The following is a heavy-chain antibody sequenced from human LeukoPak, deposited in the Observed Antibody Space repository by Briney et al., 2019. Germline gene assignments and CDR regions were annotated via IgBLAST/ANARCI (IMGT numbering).Heavy chain of an antibody. J-gene: IGHJ5*02. D-gene: IGHD2-2*01. CDR2: INHSGSS. CDR3: ARRVVVPAANDWFDP. V-gene: IGHV4-34*01. Sequence: SETLSPTCAVYGGSFSGYYWSWIRQPPGKGLEWTGEINHSGSSNYNPSLKSRVTISVDTSKNQFSLKLSSVTAADTAVYYCARRVVVPAANDWFDPWGQGTLVTVSS. CDR1: GGSFSGYY.